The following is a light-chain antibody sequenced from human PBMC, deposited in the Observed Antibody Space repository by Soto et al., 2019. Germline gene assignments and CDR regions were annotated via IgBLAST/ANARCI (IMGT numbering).Light chain of an antibody. CDR1: QSVSSSY. V-gene: IGKV3-20*01. J-gene: IGKJ5*01. CDR3: HQYGSSPPVT. Sequence: ENVLTQSPGTLSLSPGETATLSCRASQSVSSSYLAWYQQKPGQAPRLLIYGASSRATGIPDRFSGSGSRTEFSLTIIRLQPEEFAMYYCHQYGSSPPVTFGRGTRLEIK. CDR2: GAS.